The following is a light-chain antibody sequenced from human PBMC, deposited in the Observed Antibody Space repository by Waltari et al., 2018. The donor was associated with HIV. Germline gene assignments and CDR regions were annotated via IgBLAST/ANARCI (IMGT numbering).Light chain of an antibody. Sequence: QSALTPPPSASGSPGQSVTISCTGGSSDIGVYRFVSWYHQHPGKPPKLMIYEVSKRPAGVPDRFSGSKSGNTASLTVSGLQAEDEADYFCSSYAANNDILFGGGTKLTVL. CDR1: SSDIGVYRF. CDR2: EVS. V-gene: IGLV2-8*01. CDR3: SSYAANNDIL. J-gene: IGLJ3*02.